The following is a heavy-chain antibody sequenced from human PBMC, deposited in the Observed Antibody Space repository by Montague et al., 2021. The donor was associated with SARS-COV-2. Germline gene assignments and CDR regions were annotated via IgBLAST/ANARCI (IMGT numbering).Heavy chain of an antibody. CDR2: IYYSGSS. Sequence: SETLSLTCTVSGGSISSSNYYWAWIRQPPGKGLEWIGSIYYSGSSYYNPSLKSRVTISVDTSKNQFSLKVSSLTAADTAVFYCARQQAAASGAYFDYWGQGTLVTVSS. J-gene: IGHJ4*02. CDR1: GGSISSSNYY. CDR3: ARQQAAASGAYFDY. D-gene: IGHD6-13*01. V-gene: IGHV4-39*01.